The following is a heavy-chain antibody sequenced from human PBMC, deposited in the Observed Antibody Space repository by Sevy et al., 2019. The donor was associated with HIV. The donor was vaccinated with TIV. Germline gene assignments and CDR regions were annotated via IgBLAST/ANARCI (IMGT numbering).Heavy chain of an antibody. D-gene: IGHD3-16*01. CDR3: GVCGFYSGCFGI. CDR2: IIPIFGTA. CDR1: GGTFSSYA. V-gene: IGHV1-69*13. Sequence: ASVKVSCKASGGTFSSYAISWVRQAPGQGLEWMGGIIPIFGTANYAQKFQGRVTITADESTSTAYMELGSLRSEDTAVLYCGVCGFYSGCFGIWGQGTMVTVSS. J-gene: IGHJ3*02.